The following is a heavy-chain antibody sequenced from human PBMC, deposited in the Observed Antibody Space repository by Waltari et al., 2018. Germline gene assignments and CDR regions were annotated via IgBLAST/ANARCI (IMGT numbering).Heavy chain of an antibody. CDR1: GFTFTSYA. J-gene: IGHJ4*02. D-gene: IGHD2-21*02. CDR2: ISGGGRRA. CDR3: AKSRGDGNTWYTSYFDS. Sequence: EVQVLESGGGLVQPGGSLSLSCEASGFTFTSYAISWVRQAPGKWLGWVSSISGGGRRATYADSVRVRFIVSRDNSMGTLTLQMNSLRVDDTATYYCAKSRGDGNTWYTSYFDSWGPGTLVTVSS. V-gene: IGHV3-23*01.